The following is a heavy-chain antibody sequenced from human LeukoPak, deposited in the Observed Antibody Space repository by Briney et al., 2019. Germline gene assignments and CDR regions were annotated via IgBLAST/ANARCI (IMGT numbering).Heavy chain of an antibody. D-gene: IGHD6-19*01. CDR2: INPSGGST. CDR1: GYTFTSYY. Sequence: ASVTVSCTASGYTFTSYYMHWVRQAPGQGLEWMGLINPSGGSTSYAQKFQGRVTMTRDMSTSTVYMELSSLRSEDTAVYYCASGVAGTMYWFDPWGQGTLVTVSS. CDR3: ASGVAGTMYWFDP. V-gene: IGHV1-46*01. J-gene: IGHJ5*02.